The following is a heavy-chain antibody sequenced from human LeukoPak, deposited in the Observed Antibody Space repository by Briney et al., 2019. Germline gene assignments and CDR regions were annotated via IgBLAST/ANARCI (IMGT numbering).Heavy chain of an antibody. V-gene: IGHV1-69*13. CDR3: ATADIVVVVAAPYYYYGMDV. CDR1: GGTFSSYT. CDR2: IIPIFGTA. Sequence: SVKVSCKASGGTFSSYTISWVRQAPGQGLEWMGGIIPIFGTANYAQKFQGRVTITADESTSTAYMELSSLRSEDTAVYYCATADIVVVVAAPYYYYGMDVWGQGTTVTVSS. J-gene: IGHJ6*02. D-gene: IGHD2-15*01.